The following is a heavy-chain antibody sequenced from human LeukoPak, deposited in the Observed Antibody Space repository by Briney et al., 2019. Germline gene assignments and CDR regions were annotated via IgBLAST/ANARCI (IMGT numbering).Heavy chain of an antibody. CDR1: GFTFSNYA. CDR2: ISYDGTDK. CDR3: AREGSPVGDTLPRRNFDY. J-gene: IGHJ4*02. Sequence: GGSLRLSCAASGFTFSNYAINWVRQAPGKGLEWVAVISYDGTDKYYADSVKGRFTISRDNSKNTLSLQMNSLRTEDTAVYYCAREGSPVGDTLPRRNFDYWGQGTLVTVSS. D-gene: IGHD1-26*01. V-gene: IGHV3-30-3*01.